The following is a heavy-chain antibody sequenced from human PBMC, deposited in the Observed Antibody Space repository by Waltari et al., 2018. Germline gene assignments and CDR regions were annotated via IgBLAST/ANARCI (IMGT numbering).Heavy chain of an antibody. CDR1: GYSLSSGYY. CDR3: ARKYSGSLDPFDY. Sequence: QVQLQESGPGLVKPSETLSLTCAVSGYSLSSGYYWGWIRPPPGKGLEWIGTIYHSGNTYYNPSLKSRVTISVDTSENQFSLKLTSVTAADTAVYYCARKYSGSLDPFDYWGQGTLVTVSS. CDR2: IYHSGNT. D-gene: IGHD1-26*01. J-gene: IGHJ4*02. V-gene: IGHV4-38-2*01.